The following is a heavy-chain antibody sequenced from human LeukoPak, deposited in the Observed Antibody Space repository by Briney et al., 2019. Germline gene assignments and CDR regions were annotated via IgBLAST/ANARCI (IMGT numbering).Heavy chain of an antibody. CDR1: GFTFSSYA. J-gene: IGHJ4*02. D-gene: IGHD2-15*01. V-gene: IGHV3-23*01. CDR3: AKNGGSQCYSHLDS. Sequence: GGSLRLSCAASGFTFSSYAISWVRQAPGKGLEWVSGTSGSGGSTYYAGSVKGRFTNSRDNSKNTLYLQMNSLRVEDTAVYYCAKNGGSQCYSHLDSWGQGTLVTVSS. CDR2: TSGSGGST.